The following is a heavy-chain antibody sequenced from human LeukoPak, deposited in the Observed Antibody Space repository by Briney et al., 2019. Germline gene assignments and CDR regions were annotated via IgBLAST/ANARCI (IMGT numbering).Heavy chain of an antibody. J-gene: IGHJ4*02. Sequence: PGRSLRLSCAASGFTFSSYSMHWVRQAPGKGLEWVAVIWYDGSNKYYADSVKGRFTISRDNSKNTLYLQMNSMRSEDTAVYYCSRTMVRGVTSYYFDYWGQGTLVTVSS. CDR1: GFTFSSYS. CDR2: IWYDGSNK. V-gene: IGHV3-33*01. CDR3: SRTMVRGVTSYYFDY. D-gene: IGHD3-10*01.